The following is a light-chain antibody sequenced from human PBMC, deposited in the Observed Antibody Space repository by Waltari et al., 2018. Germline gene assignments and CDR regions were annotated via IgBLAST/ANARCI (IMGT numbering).Light chain of an antibody. CDR1: QSIYSS. Sequence: DIQMTQSPSSLSASVGDSVTITCLASQSIYSSLNWYQQKPGKAPKLLIFAATSLQSGVPSRFSGSGSGTDFTLTISSLQPEDFATYYCQQSYNSPRTFGQGTKVEIK. V-gene: IGKV1-39*01. CDR3: QQSYNSPRT. CDR2: AAT. J-gene: IGKJ1*01.